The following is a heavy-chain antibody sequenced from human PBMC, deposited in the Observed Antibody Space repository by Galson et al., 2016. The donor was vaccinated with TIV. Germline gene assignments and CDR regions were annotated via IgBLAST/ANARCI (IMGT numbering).Heavy chain of an antibody. CDR1: GFTFSSYS. Sequence: SLRLSCAASGFTFSSYSMHWVRQAPGQGLEWVSFISYDGSDKNYADPVKGRFTISRDKSKNTLYLQMNRLRAEDTALYYCARGFSSYYFDYWGQGTLVTVSS. V-gene: IGHV3-30-3*01. CDR2: ISYDGSDK. D-gene: IGHD6-13*01. CDR3: ARGFSSYYFDY. J-gene: IGHJ4*02.